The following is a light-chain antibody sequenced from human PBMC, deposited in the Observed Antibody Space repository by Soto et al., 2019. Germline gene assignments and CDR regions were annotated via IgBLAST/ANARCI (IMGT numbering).Light chain of an antibody. J-gene: IGKJ1*01. CDR3: QQLNSYPWT. CDR2: AVS. V-gene: IGKV1-9*01. CDR1: QGTNNY. Sequence: DIQLTQSPSFLSASVGDRVTITCRASQGTNNYLAWYQQKPGKAPKLLIYAVSTLHSGVPSRFSGSGSGTEFTLPIASLLPEDSATYYCQQLNSYPWTFGQGTKVEIK.